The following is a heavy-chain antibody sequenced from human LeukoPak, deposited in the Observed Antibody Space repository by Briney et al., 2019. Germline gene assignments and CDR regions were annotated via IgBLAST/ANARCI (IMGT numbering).Heavy chain of an antibody. Sequence: SETLSLTCTVSGGSISSSSYYWGWIRQPPGKGLEWIGRIYYSGSTYYHPSLKSRVTISVDTSKNQFSLKLSSVTAADTAVYYCAREYGTMIVVVIPLRYFDYWGQGTLVTVSS. J-gene: IGHJ4*02. CDR3: AREYGTMIVVVIPLRYFDY. V-gene: IGHV4-39*02. D-gene: IGHD3-22*01. CDR1: GGSISSSSYY. CDR2: IYYSGST.